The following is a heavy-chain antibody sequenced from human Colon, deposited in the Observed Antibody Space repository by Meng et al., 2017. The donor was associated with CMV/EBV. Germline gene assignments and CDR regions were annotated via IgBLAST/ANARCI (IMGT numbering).Heavy chain of an antibody. Sequence: AALALCEGGGEKPGASVEVSCKSAGYFFDLYGIGWVRQAPGQGLEWMGWISADKRYTSYAQNLQGRVTMTTDASTSTAYMELRGLRSNDTAVYYCARVYEYSSSWGSDYWGQGTLVTVSS. CDR3: ARVYEYSSSWGSDY. D-gene: IGHD6-6*01. CDR1: GYFFDLYG. V-gene: IGHV1-18*01. J-gene: IGHJ4*02. CDR2: ISADKRYT.